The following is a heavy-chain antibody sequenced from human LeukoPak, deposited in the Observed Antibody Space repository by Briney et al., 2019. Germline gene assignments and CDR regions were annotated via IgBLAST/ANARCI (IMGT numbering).Heavy chain of an antibody. CDR3: ARDNGLRFSIVDAFDI. Sequence: GGSLRLSCAASGFTFSSYSMNWVRQAPGKGLEWVSSISSSSSYIYYADSVKGRFTISRDNAKNSLYLQMNSLRAEDTAVYYCARDNGLRFSIVDAFDIWGQGTMVTVSS. CDR1: GFTFSSYS. V-gene: IGHV3-21*01. CDR2: ISSSSSYI. J-gene: IGHJ3*02. D-gene: IGHD5-12*01.